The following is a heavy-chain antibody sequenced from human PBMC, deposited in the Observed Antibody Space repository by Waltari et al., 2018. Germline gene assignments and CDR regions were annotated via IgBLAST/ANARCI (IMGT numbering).Heavy chain of an antibody. J-gene: IGHJ4*02. CDR3: ANSCGDWPYYFDY. D-gene: IGHD2-21*02. CDR2: ISVRGGST. Sequence: EVQLLESGGGLVQPGGSLRLSCAASGFTFSSYAMSWVRQAPGKGLEWGSAISVRGGSTYYADSVKGRFTISRDNSKNTLYLQMNSLRAEDTAVYYCANSCGDWPYYFDYWGQGTLVTVSS. CDR1: GFTFSSYA. V-gene: IGHV3-23*01.